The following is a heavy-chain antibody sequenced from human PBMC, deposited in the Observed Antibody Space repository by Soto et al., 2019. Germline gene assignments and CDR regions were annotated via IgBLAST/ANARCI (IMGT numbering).Heavy chain of an antibody. CDR3: ARAEIVVVPAAIAFYI. D-gene: IGHD2-2*01. CDR1: GGSISSGGYY. CDR2: IYYSGST. Sequence: QVQLQESGPGLVKPSQTLSLTCTVSGGSISSGGYYWSWIRQHPGKGLEWIGYIYYSGSTYYNPSLKSRVTISVDTSKNQFSLKLSSVTAADTAVYYCARAEIVVVPAAIAFYIWGQGTMVTVSS. J-gene: IGHJ3*02. V-gene: IGHV4-31*03.